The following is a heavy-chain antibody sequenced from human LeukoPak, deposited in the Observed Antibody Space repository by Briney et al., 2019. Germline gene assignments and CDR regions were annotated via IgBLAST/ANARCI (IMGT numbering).Heavy chain of an antibody. Sequence: PSQTLSLTCTVSGGSISSGGYYWSWIRQHPGKGLEWIGYIYYNGSTYYNPSLKSRVTISVDTSKNHLSLKLSSVTAADTAVYYCARDNYGEYHADAFDIWGQGTMVTVSS. D-gene: IGHD4-17*01. CDR2: IYYNGST. CDR1: GGSISSGGYY. V-gene: IGHV4-31*03. J-gene: IGHJ3*02. CDR3: ARDNYGEYHADAFDI.